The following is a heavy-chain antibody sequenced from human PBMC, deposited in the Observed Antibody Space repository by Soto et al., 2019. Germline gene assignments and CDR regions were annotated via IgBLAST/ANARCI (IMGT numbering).Heavy chain of an antibody. Sequence: GGSLRLSCAASGFSVSSNDMSWVRQAPGKGLEWVSVIYSGGSIYYADSVKGRFTISRDNYKNTLYIQMNSLRAEDTAVYYCARALRDGYNPSYFDYWGQGTLVTVSS. CDR2: IYSGGSI. J-gene: IGHJ4*02. V-gene: IGHV3-53*01. CDR3: ARALRDGYNPSYFDY. D-gene: IGHD5-12*01. CDR1: GFSVSSND.